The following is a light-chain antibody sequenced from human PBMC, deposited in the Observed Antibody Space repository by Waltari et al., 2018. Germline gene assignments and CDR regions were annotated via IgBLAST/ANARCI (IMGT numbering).Light chain of an antibody. V-gene: IGKV3-20*01. CDR1: HSVRSSY. CDR3: QQYGSSPPRT. CDR2: GAS. Sequence: EIVLTQSPGTLPLSPGERATLSCRASHSVRSSYLAWYQQKPGQAPRLLIYGASSRATGIPDRFSGSGSGTDFTLTISRLEPEDFAVYYCQQYGSSPPRTFGQGTKVEIK. J-gene: IGKJ1*01.